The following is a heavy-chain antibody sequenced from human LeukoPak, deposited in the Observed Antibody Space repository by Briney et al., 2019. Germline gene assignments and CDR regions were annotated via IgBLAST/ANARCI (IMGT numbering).Heavy chain of an antibody. V-gene: IGHV3-7*01. CDR2: IHKAGTES. J-gene: IGHJ4*02. D-gene: IGHD1-26*01. CDR1: GFTFTDYW. CDR3: ARVGTWELQRVFDY. Sequence: PGGSLRLSCAASGFTFTDYWMTWVRQVPGKGLECGSNIHKAGTESYYVDSVKGRFAISRDNAKNSLYLQLSSLRVDDTAVYYCARVGTWELQRVFDYWGQGTLVTVSS.